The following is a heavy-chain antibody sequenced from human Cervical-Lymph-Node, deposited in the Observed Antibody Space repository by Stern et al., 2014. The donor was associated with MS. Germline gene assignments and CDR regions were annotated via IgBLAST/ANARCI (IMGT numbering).Heavy chain of an antibody. J-gene: IGHJ4*02. CDR2: ISYDGSNK. CDR3: AREKQDYGDSYYFDY. V-gene: IGHV3-30*01. CDR1: GFTFSSYA. Sequence: VQLLESGGGVVQPGRSLRLSCAASGFTFSSYAMHWVRQAPGKGLEWVAVISYDGSNKYYADSVKGRFTISRDNSKNTLYLQMNSLRAEDTAVYYCAREKQDYGDSYYFDYWGQGTLVTVSS. D-gene: IGHD4-17*01.